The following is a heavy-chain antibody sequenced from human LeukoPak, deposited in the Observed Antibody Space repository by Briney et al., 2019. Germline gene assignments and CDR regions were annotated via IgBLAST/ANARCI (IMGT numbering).Heavy chain of an antibody. CDR1: GFKFEGYA. V-gene: IGHV3-43*02. D-gene: IGHD3-3*01. J-gene: IGHJ3*01. CDR3: VKDDFCPECAFDV. CDR2: ISGDGGNT. Sequence: GGSLRLSCAASGFKFEGYAMHWVRQRPGKGLEWVSLISGDGGNTYYADSGKGRFTISRDNSKNSLYLQMESLRTEDTALYYCVKDDFCPECAFDVWGQGTMVTVSS.